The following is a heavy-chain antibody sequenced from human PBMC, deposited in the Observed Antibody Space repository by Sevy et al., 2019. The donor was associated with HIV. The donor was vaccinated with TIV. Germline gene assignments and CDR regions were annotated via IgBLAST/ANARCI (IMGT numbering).Heavy chain of an antibody. CDR1: GYTFTSYG. CDR3: ARGGNRYNWNADYFDY. CDR2: ISAYNGNT. J-gene: IGHJ4*02. D-gene: IGHD1-1*01. Sequence: ASVKVSCKASGYTFTSYGISCVRQAPGQGLEWMGWISAYNGNTNYAQKLQGRVTMTTDTSTSTAYMELRSLRSDETAVYYCARGGNRYNWNADYFDYWGQGTLVTVSS. V-gene: IGHV1-18*01.